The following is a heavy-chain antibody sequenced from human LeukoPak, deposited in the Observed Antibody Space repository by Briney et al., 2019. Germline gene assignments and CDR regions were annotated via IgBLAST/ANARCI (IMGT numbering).Heavy chain of an antibody. V-gene: IGHV1-18*01. CDR2: ISAYNDNT. CDR1: GYTFTSYG. J-gene: IGHJ1*01. D-gene: IGHD3-16*01. Sequence: ASVKVSCKASGYTFTSYGISWVRQAPGQGLEWMGWISAYNDNTNYAQKLQGRVTMTTDTSTSTAYMELRSLRSDDTAVYYCARDPYAFTIGGSEFFQHWGQGTLVTVSS. CDR3: ARDPYAFTIGGSEFFQH.